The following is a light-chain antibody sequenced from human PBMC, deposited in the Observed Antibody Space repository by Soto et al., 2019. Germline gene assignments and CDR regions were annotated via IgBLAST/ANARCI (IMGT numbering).Light chain of an antibody. J-gene: IGKJ5*01. CDR3: LQDINYPWT. CDR1: QGIRND. V-gene: IGKV1-6*01. Sequence: IQITQSPSSLSSFLLDIVTITCLASQGIRNDLGWYQQKPGKPPKVLIYGASNLQSGVPPRFSGSGSGTDFTLAISSLQPEDSATYYCLQDINYPWTFGQGTRLEIK. CDR2: GAS.